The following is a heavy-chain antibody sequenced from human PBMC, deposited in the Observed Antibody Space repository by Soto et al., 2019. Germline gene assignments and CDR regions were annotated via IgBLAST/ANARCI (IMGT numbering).Heavy chain of an antibody. CDR2: INHSGST. J-gene: IGHJ4*02. V-gene: IGHV4-34*01. CDR1: GGSFSGYY. D-gene: IGHD3-22*01. Sequence: SETLSLTCAVYGGSFSGYYWSWIRQPPGKGLEWIGEINHSGSTNYNPPLKSRVTISVDTSKNQFSLKLSSVTAADTAVYYCARSTPDYYDSSGYPLDYWGQGTLVTVSS. CDR3: ARSTPDYYDSSGYPLDY.